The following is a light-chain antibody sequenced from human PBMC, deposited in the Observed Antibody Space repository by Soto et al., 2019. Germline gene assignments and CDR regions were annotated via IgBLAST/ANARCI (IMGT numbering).Light chain of an antibody. V-gene: IGLV2-23*02. CDR1: SSDVGKYNL. CDR3: CAYATTYTYV. Sequence: QSALTQPASVSGSPGQSITISCTGTSSDVGKYNLVSWYQQHPGKAPKDMILPVYKRPSGVSNRFSGSKFGNTASLTISWLQAEAEADYYCCAYATTYTYVFGTGTKVTVL. J-gene: IGLJ1*01. CDR2: PVY.